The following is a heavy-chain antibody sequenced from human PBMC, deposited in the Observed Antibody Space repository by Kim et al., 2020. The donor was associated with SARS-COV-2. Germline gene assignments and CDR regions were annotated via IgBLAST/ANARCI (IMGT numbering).Heavy chain of an antibody. Sequence: ASVKVSCKASGYTFTSYAMNWVRQAPGQGLEWMGWINTNTGNPTYAQGFTGRFVFSLDTSVSTAYLQISSLKAEDTAVYYCARSDGVRLWFGELEYFDYWGQGTLVTVSS. V-gene: IGHV7-4-1*02. D-gene: IGHD3-10*01. CDR2: INTNTGNP. CDR3: ARSDGVRLWFGELEYFDY. CDR1: GYTFTSYA. J-gene: IGHJ4*02.